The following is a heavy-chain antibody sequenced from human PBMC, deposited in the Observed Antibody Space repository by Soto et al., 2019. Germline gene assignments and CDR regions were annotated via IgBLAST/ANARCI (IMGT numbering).Heavy chain of an antibody. D-gene: IGHD3-22*01. CDR1: GYTLTELS. V-gene: IGHV1-24*01. J-gene: IGHJ4*02. Sequence: GASVKVSCKVSGYTLTELSMHWVRQVPGKGLEWMGGFDPEDGETIYAQKFQGRVTMTEDTSTDTAYMELSSLKSEDTAVYYCATGNMIVVASFDYWGQGTLVTVSS. CDR2: FDPEDGET. CDR3: ATGNMIVVASFDY.